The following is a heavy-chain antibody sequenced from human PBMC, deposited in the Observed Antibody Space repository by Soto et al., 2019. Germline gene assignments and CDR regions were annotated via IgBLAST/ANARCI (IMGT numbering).Heavy chain of an antibody. D-gene: IGHD3-22*01. V-gene: IGHV3-33*01. CDR2: ICYDVSNK. J-gene: IGHJ4*02. CDR3: ATEGYYDSSGYSLFDY. CDR1: GFTFSSYG. Sequence: GGSLRLSCAASGFTFSSYGMHWVRQAPGKGLEWVEVICYDVSNKYYADSVKGRFTISRDNSKNTLYLQMNSLRAEDTAVYYCATEGYYDSSGYSLFDYWGQGTLVTVSS.